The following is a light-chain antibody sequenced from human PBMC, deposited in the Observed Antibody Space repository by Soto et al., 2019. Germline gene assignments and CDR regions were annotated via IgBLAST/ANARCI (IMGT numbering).Light chain of an antibody. J-gene: IGKJ1*01. CDR1: QSISSY. CDR3: QQYNSYT. Sequence: IQMTDSPWSLSTSVVGRVTITCRASQSISSYLNWYQQKPGKAPKVLIYAASSLQSAVPSRFSGIGSGTDFTLSIRSLQPEDFATYYRQQYNSYTCGHGTTGDIK. V-gene: IGKV1-39*01. CDR2: AAS.